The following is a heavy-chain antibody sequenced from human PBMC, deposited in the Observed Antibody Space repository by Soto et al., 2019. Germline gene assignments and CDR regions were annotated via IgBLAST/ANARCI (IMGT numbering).Heavy chain of an antibody. V-gene: IGHV4-61*03. CDR2: IYYSGST. Sequence: PSETLSLTCTVSGGSVSSGNYNWGWIRQPPGKGPEWIGYIYYSGSTRYNPSLKSRLTISVDTSKNHFSLTLTSVNAADTAVYHCARGRNNWFDPWGQGTLVTVSS. CDR1: GGSVSSGNYN. CDR3: ARGRNNWFDP. J-gene: IGHJ5*02.